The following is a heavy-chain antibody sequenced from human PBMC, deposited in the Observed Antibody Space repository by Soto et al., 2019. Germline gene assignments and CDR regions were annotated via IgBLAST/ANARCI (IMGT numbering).Heavy chain of an antibody. CDR2: INPNSGGT. V-gene: IGHV1-2*04. CDR3: ARGSYDFWSGYRPNKWFDP. CDR1: GYTFTGYY. Sequence: QVQLVQSGAEVKKPGASVKVSCKASGYTFTGYYMHWVRQAPGQGREWMGWINPNSGGTNYAQKFQGWVTMTRDTSISTAYMELSRLRYDDTAGYYCARGSYDFWSGYRPNKWFDPWGQGTLVTVSS. J-gene: IGHJ5*02. D-gene: IGHD3-3*01.